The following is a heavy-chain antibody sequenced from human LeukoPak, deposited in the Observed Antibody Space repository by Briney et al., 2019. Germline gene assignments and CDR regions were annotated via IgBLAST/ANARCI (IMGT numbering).Heavy chain of an antibody. CDR1: GFTFSNYA. Sequence: GGSLRLSCAASGFTFSNYAMSWVRQAPGKGLEWASAIRGTGGITYYAESVKGRFTISRDNSKNTLYLQMNSLRVEDTAAYYCAKESGYAPPGWFDPWGQGTLVTVSS. CDR2: IRGTGGIT. D-gene: IGHD2-2*01. CDR3: AKESGYAPPGWFDP. J-gene: IGHJ5*02. V-gene: IGHV3-23*01.